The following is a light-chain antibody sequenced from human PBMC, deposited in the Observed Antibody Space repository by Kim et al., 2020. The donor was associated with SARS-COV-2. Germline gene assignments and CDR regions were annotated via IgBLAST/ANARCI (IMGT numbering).Light chain of an antibody. V-gene: IGLV3-19*01. Sequence: SELTQDPAVSVALGQTVRITCQGDSLRSYYASWYQQKPGQAPVLVIYGKNSRPSGIPDRFSGSSSGNTASLTITGAQAEDEADYYCNSRDSSGNHPVVF. CDR2: GKN. CDR3: NSRDSSGNHPVV. J-gene: IGLJ2*01. CDR1: SLRSYY.